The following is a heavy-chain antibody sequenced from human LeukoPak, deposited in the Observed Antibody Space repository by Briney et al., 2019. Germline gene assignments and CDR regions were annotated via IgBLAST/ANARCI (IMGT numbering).Heavy chain of an antibody. CDR1: GFTFSSSA. D-gene: IGHD5-24*01. CDR3: AITIPYWYLDL. J-gene: IGHJ2*01. V-gene: IGHV3-23*01. Sequence: GGSLRLSCAASGFTFSSSAMTWVRQAPGKGLEWVSAISRGGGSTYADSAKGRFTISRDNSKNTLYLQMNSMRAEDTAIYYCAITIPYWYLDLGGRGTLVTVSP. CDR2: ISRGGGST.